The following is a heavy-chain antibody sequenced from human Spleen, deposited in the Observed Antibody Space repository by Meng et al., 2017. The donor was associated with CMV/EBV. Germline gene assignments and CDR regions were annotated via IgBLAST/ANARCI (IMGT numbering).Heavy chain of an antibody. CDR1: GFTFSSYA. D-gene: IGHD2-2*02. V-gene: IGHV3-23*01. J-gene: IGHJ3*02. CDR2: ISGTGGST. CDR3: ARAACTTSSCYRYPFDI. Sequence: GGSLRLSCAASGFTFSSYAMSWVRQAPGKGLEWVSTISGTGGSTFYADSVKGRFTISRDNAKNSLFLQMNSLRAEDTAVHYCARAACTTSSCYRYPFDIWGPGTMVTVSS.